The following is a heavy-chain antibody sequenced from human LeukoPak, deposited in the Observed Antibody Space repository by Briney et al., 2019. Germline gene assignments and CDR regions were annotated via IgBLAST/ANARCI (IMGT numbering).Heavy chain of an antibody. CDR3: ASGGYGAQNYFDY. J-gene: IGHJ4*02. CDR2: INPNSGGA. V-gene: IGHV1-2*06. CDR1: GYTFTGYY. Sequence: ASVKVSCKASGYTFTGYYMHWVRQAPGQGLEWMGRINPNSGGANYAQKFQGRVTMTRDTSISAAYMELSRLRSDDTAVYYCASGGYGAQNYFDYWGQGTLVTVSS. D-gene: IGHD6-25*01.